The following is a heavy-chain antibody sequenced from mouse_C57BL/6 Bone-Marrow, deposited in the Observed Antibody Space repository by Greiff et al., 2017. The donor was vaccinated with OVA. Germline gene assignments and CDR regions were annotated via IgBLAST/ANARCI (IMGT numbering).Heavy chain of an antibody. Sequence: EVQLVESGGGLVQPKGSLKLSCAASGFTFNTYAMHWVRQAPGKGLEWVARIRSKSSNYATYYADSVKDRFTISRDDSQSMLYLQMNNLKTEDTAKYYCVGYYYGRGYYSMDYWGQGTSVTVSS. CDR3: VGYYYGRGYYSMDY. V-gene: IGHV10-3*01. CDR2: IRSKSSNYAT. D-gene: IGHD1-1*01. J-gene: IGHJ4*01. CDR1: GFTFNTYA.